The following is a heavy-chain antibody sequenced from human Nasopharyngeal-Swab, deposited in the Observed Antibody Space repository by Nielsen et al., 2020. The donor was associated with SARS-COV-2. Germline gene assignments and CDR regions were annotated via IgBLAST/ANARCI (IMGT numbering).Heavy chain of an antibody. CDR1: GYTLTILP. V-gene: IGHV1-24*01. D-gene: IGHD3-3*01. Sequence: AAEKGSCKVSGYTLTILPIHWGREDPGKGHEWKGTVVPEDGEPIYAQNFQGRVTMTEDTSTYTAYLELSSLRSEDTAVYYCASEGSGVFGVVIYAFDIWGPVTLVTVSS. CDR3: ASEGSGVFGVVIYAFDI. J-gene: IGHJ3*02. CDR2: VVPEDGEP.